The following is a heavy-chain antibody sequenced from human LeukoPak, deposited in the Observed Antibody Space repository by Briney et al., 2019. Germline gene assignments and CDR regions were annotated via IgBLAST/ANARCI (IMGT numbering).Heavy chain of an antibody. CDR3: AKDRDSKNGYSGYDYDY. Sequence: PGGSLRLSCAASGFTVSSNYMSWVRQAPGKGLEWVSVIYSGGSTYYADSVKGRFTISRDSSKNMLYLQMNSLRAEDTAVYYCAKDRDSKNGYSGYDYDYWGQGTLVTVYS. J-gene: IGHJ4*02. CDR2: IYSGGST. CDR1: GFTVSSNY. V-gene: IGHV3-53*01. D-gene: IGHD5-12*01.